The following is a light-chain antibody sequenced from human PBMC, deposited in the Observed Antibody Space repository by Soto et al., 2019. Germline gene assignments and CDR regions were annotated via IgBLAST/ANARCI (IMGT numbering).Light chain of an antibody. Sequence: QSVLTQPASVSGSPGQSITISCTGTSGAFGTYDVVSWYRHRPGKAPELLIYEVNKRHPGVSDRFSASKSGNTASLRISGLQAEDEGDYYCSSYAPLLFGGGTKLTVL. CDR3: SSYAPLL. V-gene: IGLV2-23*02. CDR1: SGAFGTYDV. CDR2: EVN. J-gene: IGLJ2*01.